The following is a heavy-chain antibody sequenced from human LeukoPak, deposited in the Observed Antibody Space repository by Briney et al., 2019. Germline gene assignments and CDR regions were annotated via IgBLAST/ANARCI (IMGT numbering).Heavy chain of an antibody. D-gene: IGHD3-9*01. CDR2: ISYDGSNK. V-gene: IGHV3-30*04. CDR3: ARDPYFDILTGQGYQFDY. Sequence: GGSLRLSCAASGFTFSSYAMHWVRQAPGKGLEWVAIISYDGSNKYYADSVKGRFTISRDNSKNTLYVQINSLRAEDTAVYYCARDPYFDILTGQGYQFDYWGQGTLVTVSS. CDR1: GFTFSSYA. J-gene: IGHJ4*02.